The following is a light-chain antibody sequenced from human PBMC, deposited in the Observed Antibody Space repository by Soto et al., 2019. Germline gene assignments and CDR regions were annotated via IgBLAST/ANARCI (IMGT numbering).Light chain of an antibody. CDR1: QSVRSSY. V-gene: IGKV3-20*01. CDR2: GAS. Sequence: EIVLTQSPGTLSFSPGERATLSCRASQSVRSSYLAWYQQKPGQAPRLLIYGASSRATGIPDRFSGSGSGTDFTLTSSRLEPEDFAVYYCQQYGSSPPWTFGQGTNVEIK. J-gene: IGKJ1*01. CDR3: QQYGSSPPWT.